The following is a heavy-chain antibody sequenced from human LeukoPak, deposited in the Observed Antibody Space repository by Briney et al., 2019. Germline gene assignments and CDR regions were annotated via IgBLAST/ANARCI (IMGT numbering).Heavy chain of an antibody. CDR1: GFTFDDYT. V-gene: IGHV3-43*01. CDR3: ARKNYDNSGYFHH. CDR2: ITWDGGGA. J-gene: IGHJ1*01. D-gene: IGHD3-22*01. Sequence: QPGGSLRLSCAASGFTFDDYTLHWVRQAPGKGLEWVSLITWDGGGAYYADSVKGRFTTSRDNAKNSLYLQMNSLRAEDTAVYYCARKNYDNSGYFHHWGQGTLVTVSS.